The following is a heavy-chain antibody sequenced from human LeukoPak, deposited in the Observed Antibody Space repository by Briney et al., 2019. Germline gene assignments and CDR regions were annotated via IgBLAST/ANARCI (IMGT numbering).Heavy chain of an antibody. V-gene: IGHV4-59*12. J-gene: IGHJ4*02. CDR2: IYYSRST. CDR1: GGSISSYY. Sequence: SETLSLTCTVSGGSISSYYWSWIRQPPGKGLEWIGYIYYSRSTNYNPSLKSRVTISVDTSKNQFSLKLSSVTAADTAVYYCARDRDGSQFDYWGQGTLVTVSS. D-gene: IGHD5-24*01. CDR3: ARDRDGSQFDY.